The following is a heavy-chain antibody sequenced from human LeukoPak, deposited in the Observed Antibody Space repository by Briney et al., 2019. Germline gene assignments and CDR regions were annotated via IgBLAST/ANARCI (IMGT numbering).Heavy chain of an antibody. Sequence: SQTLSLTCTVSGGSISSGSYYWSWIRQPAGKGLEWIGRIYTSGSTNYNASLKSRVTISVDTSKNQFSLKLSSVTAADSAGYCCARDFGIFIYGMHVWGQGTTVTVSS. CDR3: ARDFGIFIYGMHV. CDR2: IYTSGST. D-gene: IGHD3-16*01. V-gene: IGHV4-61*02. J-gene: IGHJ6*02. CDR1: GGSISSGSYY.